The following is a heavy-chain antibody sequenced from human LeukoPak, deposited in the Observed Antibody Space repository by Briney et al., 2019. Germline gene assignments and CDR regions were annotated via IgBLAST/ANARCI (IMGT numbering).Heavy chain of an antibody. J-gene: IGHJ5*02. D-gene: IGHD1-1*01. V-gene: IGHV4-34*01. CDR3: ARVYIFKTGFDP. Sequence: GSLRLSCAASGFTFSSYWMHWVRQPPGKGLEWIGEINHSGSTNYNPSLKSRVTISVDTSKNQFSLKLSSVTAADTAVYYCARVYIFKTGFDPWGQGTLVTVSS. CDR1: GFTFSSYW. CDR2: INHSGST.